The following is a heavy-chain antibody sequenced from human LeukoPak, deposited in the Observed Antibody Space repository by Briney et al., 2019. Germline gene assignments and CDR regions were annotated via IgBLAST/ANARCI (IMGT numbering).Heavy chain of an antibody. CDR2: IKEDGSEK. CDR1: GFSFSSYW. J-gene: IGHJ4*02. CDR3: ARVGTWLVFDY. Sequence: PGGSLRLSCAVSGFSFSSYWMTWVRQAPGKGLEWVADIKEDGSEKHYADSVKGRFTISRDNAKNSLDLQMSSLRAEDMAVYYCARVGTWLVFDYWGQGTLVTVSS. D-gene: IGHD6-19*01. V-gene: IGHV3-7*01.